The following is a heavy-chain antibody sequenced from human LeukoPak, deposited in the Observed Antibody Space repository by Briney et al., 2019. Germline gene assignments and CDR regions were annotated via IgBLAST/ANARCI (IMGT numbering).Heavy chain of an antibody. CDR2: IYYSGST. CDR1: GGSISSSSYY. Sequence: PSETLSLTCTVSGGSISSSSYYWGWIRHPPGKGLGWIGSIYYSGSTYYNPSLKSRVTISVDTSKNQFSLKLSSVTAADTAVYYCARLRYSKPIYYYMDVWGKGTTVTVSS. D-gene: IGHD4-11*01. CDR3: ARLRYSKPIYYYMDV. V-gene: IGHV4-39*01. J-gene: IGHJ6*03.